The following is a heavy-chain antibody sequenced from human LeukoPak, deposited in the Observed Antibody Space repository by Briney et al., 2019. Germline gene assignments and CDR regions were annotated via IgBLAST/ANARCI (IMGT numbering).Heavy chain of an antibody. CDR3: ASGYCNSTSCYSGIDY. V-gene: IGHV1-69*05. CDR2: IIPIFGTA. D-gene: IGHD2-2*01. Sequence: SVKVSCKASGGTFSSYAISWVPQAPGQGLEWMGGIIPIFGTANYAQKFQGRVTITTDESTSTAYMELSSLRSEDTAVYYCASGYCNSTSCYSGIDYWGQGTLVTVSS. CDR1: GGTFSSYA. J-gene: IGHJ4*02.